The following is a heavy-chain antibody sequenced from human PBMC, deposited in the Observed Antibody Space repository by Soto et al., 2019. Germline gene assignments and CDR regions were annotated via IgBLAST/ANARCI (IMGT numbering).Heavy chain of an antibody. CDR2: IIPVFVTP. Sequence: QVQLVQSGAEVKKPGSSLKVSCKASGGTFTNYAFSWVRQAPGQGLEWMGGIIPVFVTPDYAQKFQGRVTITADESPRTASMELSSLRSDDTAVYYCARERSVGYCITTTCPKPFYYYAMDVWGQGTTVTVSS. CDR1: GGTFTNYA. J-gene: IGHJ6*02. V-gene: IGHV1-69*12. D-gene: IGHD2-2*01. CDR3: ARERSVGYCITTTCPKPFYYYAMDV.